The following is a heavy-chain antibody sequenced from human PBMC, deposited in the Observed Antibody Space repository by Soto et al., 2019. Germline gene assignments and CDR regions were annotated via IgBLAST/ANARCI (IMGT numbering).Heavy chain of an antibody. CDR2: LSFDGSNK. V-gene: IGHV3-30*18. D-gene: IGHD5-18*01. CDR1: GFTFSSYG. Sequence: PGGSLRLSCAASGFTFSSYGMYWVRQAPGKGLEWVAVLSFDGSNKNYGDSVKGRFTISRDNSKNTVYLQMNSLRAEDTAVYYWAKEITAQYYYDMDVWGQGTTVTV. CDR3: AKEITAQYYYDMDV. J-gene: IGHJ6*02.